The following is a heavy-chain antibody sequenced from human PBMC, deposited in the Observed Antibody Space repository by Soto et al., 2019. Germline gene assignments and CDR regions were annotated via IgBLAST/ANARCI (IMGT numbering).Heavy chain of an antibody. CDR1: GGSISSYY. V-gene: IGHV4-59*01. Sequence: SETLSLTCTVSGGSISSYYWSWIRQPPGKGLEWIGYIYYSGSTNYNPSLKSRVTISVDTSKNQFSLKLSSVTAADTAVYYRARAEGVPAAIPNWFDPWGQGTLVTVSS. D-gene: IGHD2-2*02. CDR3: ARAEGVPAAIPNWFDP. CDR2: IYYSGST. J-gene: IGHJ5*02.